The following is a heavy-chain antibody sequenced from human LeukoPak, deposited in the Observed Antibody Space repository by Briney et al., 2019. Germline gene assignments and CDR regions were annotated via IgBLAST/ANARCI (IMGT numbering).Heavy chain of an antibody. D-gene: IGHD5-18*01. V-gene: IGHV3-21*01. CDR3: ARRRDERGYKDIFDI. CDR2: ISSSSSYI. J-gene: IGHJ3*02. Sequence: PGGSLRLSCAASGFTFSSYSMNWVRQAPGKGLEWVSSISSSSSYIYYADSVKGRFTISRDNAKNSLYLQMNSLRAEDTAVYYCARRRDERGYKDIFDIWGQGTMVTVSS. CDR1: GFTFSSYS.